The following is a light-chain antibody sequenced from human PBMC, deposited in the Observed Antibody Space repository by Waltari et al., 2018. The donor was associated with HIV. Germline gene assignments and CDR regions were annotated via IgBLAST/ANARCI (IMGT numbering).Light chain of an antibody. Sequence: QSVLTQPPSASGTPGQRVTISCSGTTSNVGSNFVSRYQQLPGTAPKLLIYRDNQRPSGVPARFSVSKSGASVSLAISGLRSEDEGDYYCATWDASLGGSYVFGTGTTVSVL. CDR3: ATWDASLGGSYV. CDR2: RDN. CDR1: TSNVGSNF. V-gene: IGLV1-47*01. J-gene: IGLJ1*01.